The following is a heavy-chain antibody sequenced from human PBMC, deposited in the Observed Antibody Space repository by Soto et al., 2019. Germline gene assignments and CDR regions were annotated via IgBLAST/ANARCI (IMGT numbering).Heavy chain of an antibody. V-gene: IGHV4-34*01. J-gene: IGHJ5*02. CDR2: INHSGSI. CDR1: GGSFSGYC. CDR3: ARGSEGELYRWFDP. Sequence: SETLSLTCAVHGGSFSGYCWSWIRQPPGKGLEWIGEINHSGSISYNPSLKSRVTISVDTSKNQFSLKLSSVTAADTAVYYCARGSEGELYRWFDPWGQGILVTVSS. D-gene: IGHD3-16*01.